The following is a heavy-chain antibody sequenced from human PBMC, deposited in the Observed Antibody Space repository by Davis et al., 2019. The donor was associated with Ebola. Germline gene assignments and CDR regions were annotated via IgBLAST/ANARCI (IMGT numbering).Heavy chain of an antibody. CDR3: AVDMVQGVIIAPFDY. V-gene: IGHV3-48*04. CDR1: GFTFSSYS. Sequence: PGGSLRLSCAASGFTFSSYSMNWVRQAPGKGLEWVSYISSSSSTIYYADSVKGRFTISRDNAKNSLYLQMNSLRAEDTAVYYCAVDMVQGVIIAPFDYWGQGTLVTVSS. CDR2: ISSSSSTI. J-gene: IGHJ4*02. D-gene: IGHD3-10*01.